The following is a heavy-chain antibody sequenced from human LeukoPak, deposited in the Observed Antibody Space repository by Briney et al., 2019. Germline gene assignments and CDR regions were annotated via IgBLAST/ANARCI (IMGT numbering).Heavy chain of an antibody. V-gene: IGHV4-39*01. Sequence: SETLSLTCTVSGGSISSGSYYWGWIRQPPGKGLEWIGSVSYTRSTYYNPSLKSEVTISVDTSKNQFSLKVRSVTAADAAVYYCGGQEGICSGGGCYHHLATWGQGTMVTVSS. CDR1: GGSISSGSYY. CDR3: GGQEGICSGGGCYHHLAT. D-gene: IGHD2-15*01. CDR2: VSYTRST. J-gene: IGHJ3*02.